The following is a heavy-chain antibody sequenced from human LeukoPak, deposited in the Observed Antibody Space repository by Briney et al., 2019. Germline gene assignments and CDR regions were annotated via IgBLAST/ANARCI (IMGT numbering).Heavy chain of an antibody. CDR3: AKSGDSSGYYFYYFDN. CDR2: IWSGGSA. CDR1: GLTFSSHG. D-gene: IGHD3-22*01. J-gene: IGHJ4*02. Sequence: GRSLRLSCAASGLTFSSHGFHWVRQAPGKELEWVALIWSGGSAIYPDSVKGWFTISRDNSKNTLYLQMDSLRAEDTAVYYCAKSGDSSGYYFYYFDNWGQGTLVTVSS. V-gene: IGHV3-33*06.